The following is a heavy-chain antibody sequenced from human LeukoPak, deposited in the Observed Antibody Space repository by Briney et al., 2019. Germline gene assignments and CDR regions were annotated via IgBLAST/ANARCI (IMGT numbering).Heavy chain of an antibody. D-gene: IGHD3-9*01. CDR1: GYSFTSYW. J-gene: IGHJ6*02. CDR3: ARPGERYHYDIGGMDV. Sequence: GESLKISCKGSGYSFTSYWIGWVRQMPGKGLEWMGIIFTGDSDTRYSPSFQGQVTISTDKSISTAYLQWSSLKASDTAMYYCARPGERYHYDIGGMDVWGQGTTVTVSS. CDR2: IFTGDSDT. V-gene: IGHV5-51*01.